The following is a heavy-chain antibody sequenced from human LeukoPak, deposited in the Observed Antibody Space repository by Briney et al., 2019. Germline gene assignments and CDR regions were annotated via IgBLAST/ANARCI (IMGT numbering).Heavy chain of an antibody. J-gene: IGHJ6*02. CDR2: INVDGSDT. V-gene: IGHV3-7*01. CDR1: GLIVGRYW. Sequence: GRSLTLSWAVSGLIVGRYWLASVRHPAREWREWVVYINVDGSDTYYVDCVEGGFTLSRANAKSPLCLQMSSLRAEDTAVDWCARVHSYSSGINPWSWGPKPASYNHAIDVWGQGTTVTISS. CDR3: ARVHSYSSGINPWSWGPKPASYNHAIDV. D-gene: IGHD3-10*01.